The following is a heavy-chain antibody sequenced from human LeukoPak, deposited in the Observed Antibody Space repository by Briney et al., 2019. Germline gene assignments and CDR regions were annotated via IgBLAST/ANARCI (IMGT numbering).Heavy chain of an antibody. CDR3: ARGFSPNLFDP. CDR2: MHYSGSS. V-gene: IGHV4-61*08. Sequence: SETLSLTCTVSGGSVSSGGYYWSWIRQPPGKGLEWIGYMHYSGSSNYNPSLKSRVTISGDTSKNQFSLKLSSVTAADTAVYYCARGFSPNLFDPWGQGTLVTVSS. J-gene: IGHJ5*02. CDR1: GGSVSSGGYY.